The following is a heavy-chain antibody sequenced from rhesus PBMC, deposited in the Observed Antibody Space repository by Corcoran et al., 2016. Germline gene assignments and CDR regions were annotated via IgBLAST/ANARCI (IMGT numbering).Heavy chain of an antibody. CDR1: GGSIISGYYY. J-gene: IGHJ4*01. V-gene: IGHV4-122*02. D-gene: IGHD6-13*01. CDR3: ARVGIAAEIDY. CDR2: ITYSGGT. Sequence: QVQLQESGPGLVKPSETLSLTCAVSGGSIISGYYYWSSIRQPPGKGLEWIGYITYSGGTSYNPSLKSRVTISRDTSKNQFSLKLSSVTAADTAVYYCARVGIAAEIDYWGQGVLVTVSS.